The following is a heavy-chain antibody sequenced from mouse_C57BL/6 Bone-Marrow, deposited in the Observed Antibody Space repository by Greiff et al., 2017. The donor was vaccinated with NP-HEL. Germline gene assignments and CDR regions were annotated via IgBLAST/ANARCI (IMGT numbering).Heavy chain of an antibody. CDR1: GYTFTSYW. CDR3: ASSHYYGSSWFAY. J-gene: IGHJ3*01. D-gene: IGHD1-1*01. CDR2: IDPSDSYT. Sequence: VKLQQPGAELVMPGASVKLSCKASGYTFTSYWMHWVKQRPGQGLEWIGEIDPSDSYTNYNQKFKGKSTLTVDKSSSTAYMQLSSLTSEDSAVYYCASSHYYGSSWFAYWGQGTLVTVSA. V-gene: IGHV1-69*01.